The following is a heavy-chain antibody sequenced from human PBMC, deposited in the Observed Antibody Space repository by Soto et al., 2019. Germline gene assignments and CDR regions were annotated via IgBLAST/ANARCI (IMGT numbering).Heavy chain of an antibody. Sequence: ASVKVSCKASGYTFINHGISCVRQAPGQGLEWMGWVSGSNGKTKYAQKFQGRVTMTRETSTSTAHMELRNLTSDDTAVYFCARDFYPLAHYFDPWGQGTLVTVSS. CDR1: GYTFINHG. CDR2: VSGSNGKT. J-gene: IGHJ4*02. V-gene: IGHV1-18*04. CDR3: ARDFYPLAHYFDP.